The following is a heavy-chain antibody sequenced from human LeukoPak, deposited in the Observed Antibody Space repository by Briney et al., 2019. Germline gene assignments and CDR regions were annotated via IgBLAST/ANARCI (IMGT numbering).Heavy chain of an antibody. D-gene: IGHD5-18*01. CDR1: GYGFTNYW. CDR2: SYRSDSDT. Sequence: GESLKISCKGSGYGFTNYWIGWVRQMPGKGLEWMGISYRSDSDTRYSPSFQGQVTISADKSISTAYLQWSSLKASDTAMYYCARSPDTIYFDSWGQGTLVTVSS. CDR3: ARSPDTIYFDS. J-gene: IGHJ4*02. V-gene: IGHV5-51*01.